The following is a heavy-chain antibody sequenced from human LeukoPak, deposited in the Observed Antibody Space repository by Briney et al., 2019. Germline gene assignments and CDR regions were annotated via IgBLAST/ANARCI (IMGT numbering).Heavy chain of an antibody. Sequence: ASVKVSCKASGYTFTGYYMHWVRQAPGQGLEWMGWISAYNGNTNYAQKLQGRVTMTTDTSTSTAYMELRSLRSDDTAVYYCARGDPYYFDYWGQGTLVTVSS. CDR3: ARGDPYYFDY. D-gene: IGHD2-21*01. CDR2: ISAYNGNT. CDR1: GYTFTGYY. V-gene: IGHV1-18*04. J-gene: IGHJ4*02.